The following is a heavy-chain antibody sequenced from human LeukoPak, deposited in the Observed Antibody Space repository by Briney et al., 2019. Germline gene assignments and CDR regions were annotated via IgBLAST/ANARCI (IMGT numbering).Heavy chain of an antibody. CDR1: GGSISSYY. CDR3: ARAGGYGDYVGYYYYYMDV. V-gene: IGHV4-59*01. Sequence: SETLSLTCTVSGGSISSYYWSWIRQPPGKGLEWIGYIYYSGSTNYNPSLKSRVTISVDTSKNRFSLKLSSVTAADTAVYYCARAGGYGDYVGYYYYYMDVWGKGTTVTVSS. J-gene: IGHJ6*03. D-gene: IGHD4-17*01. CDR2: IYYSGST.